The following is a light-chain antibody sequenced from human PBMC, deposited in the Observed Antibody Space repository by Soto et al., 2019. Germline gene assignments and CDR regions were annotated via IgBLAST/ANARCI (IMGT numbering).Light chain of an antibody. V-gene: IGKV1-39*01. CDR3: QQSYNTPLT. J-gene: IGKJ4*01. CDR2: DAS. Sequence: DIQMTQSPSSLSASVGDRVTITCQASQNINNYLNWYQQKPGRAPKLLIYDASNLESGVPSRFRGSGSGTDFTLTISSLQPEDFATFYCQQSYNTPLTFGGGTKVDIK. CDR1: QNINNY.